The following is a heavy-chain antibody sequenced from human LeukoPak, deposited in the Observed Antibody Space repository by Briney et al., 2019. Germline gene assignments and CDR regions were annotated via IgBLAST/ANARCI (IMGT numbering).Heavy chain of an antibody. CDR1: GFTISSNN. CDR2: FYADGRT. Sequence: GGSLRLSCAASGFTISSNNIMWVRQAPGKGLDWASAFYADGRTFYADSVKGRFTISRDNSKNTVSLQMNSLRAGDAALYYCARVPSGAGNYFDYWGQGALVTVSS. J-gene: IGHJ4*02. V-gene: IGHV3-66*01. D-gene: IGHD1-14*01. CDR3: ARVPSGAGNYFDY.